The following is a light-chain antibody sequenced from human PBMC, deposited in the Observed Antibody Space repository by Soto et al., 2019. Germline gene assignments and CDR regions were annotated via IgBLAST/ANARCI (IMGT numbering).Light chain of an antibody. V-gene: IGLV1-40*01. CDR1: SSNIGAGYD. J-gene: IGLJ3*02. CDR2: GNS. CDR3: AAWDDSLSGPGWV. Sequence: QPVLTQPPSVSGAPGQRVTISCTGSSSNIGAGYDVHWYQQLPGTAPKLLIYGNSNRPSGVPDRFSGSKSGTSASLDISGLRSEDEADYYCAAWDDSLSGPGWVFGGGTKLTVL.